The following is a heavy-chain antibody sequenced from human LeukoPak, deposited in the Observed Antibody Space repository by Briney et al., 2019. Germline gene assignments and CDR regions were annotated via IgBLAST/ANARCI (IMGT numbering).Heavy chain of an antibody. D-gene: IGHD3-3*01. Sequence: PGGSLRLSCAASGFTFSSYWMSWVRQAPGKGLEWVANIKQDGSEKYYVDSVKGRFTISRDNAKNSLYLQMNSLRAEDTAVYYCASYYDFWSGYFGGYFDYWGQRTLVTVSS. CDR3: ASYYDFWSGYFGGYFDY. J-gene: IGHJ4*02. CDR2: IKQDGSEK. CDR1: GFTFSSYW. V-gene: IGHV3-7*01.